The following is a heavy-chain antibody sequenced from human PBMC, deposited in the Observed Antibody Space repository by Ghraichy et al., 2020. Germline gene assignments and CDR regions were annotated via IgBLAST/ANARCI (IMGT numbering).Heavy chain of an antibody. CDR1: GFTFSSYW. CDR2: IKQDGSEK. Sequence: GGSLRLSCAASGFTFSSYWMSWVRQAPGKGLEWVANIKQDGSEKYYVDSVKGRFTISRDNAKNSLYLQMNSLRAEDTAVYYCARDLLYSSGWPGGGGYWGQGTLVTVSS. D-gene: IGHD6-19*01. CDR3: ARDLLYSSGWPGGGGY. J-gene: IGHJ4*02. V-gene: IGHV3-7*01.